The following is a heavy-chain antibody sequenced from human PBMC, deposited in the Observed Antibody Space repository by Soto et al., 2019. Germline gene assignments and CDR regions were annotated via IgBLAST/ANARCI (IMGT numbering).Heavy chain of an antibody. V-gene: IGHV3-21*06. Sequence: GGSLRLSCAASGFTFTRYSMNWVRQAPGKGLERVSSISSTTNYIYYGDSMKGRFTISRDNAKNSLYLEMNSLRAEDTAVYYCARESEDLTSNFDYWGQGTLVTVSS. J-gene: IGHJ4*02. CDR2: ISSTTNYI. CDR3: ARESEDLTSNFDY. CDR1: GFTFTRYS.